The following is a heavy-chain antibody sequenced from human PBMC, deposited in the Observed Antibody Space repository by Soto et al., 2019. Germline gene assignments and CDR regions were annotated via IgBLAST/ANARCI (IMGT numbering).Heavy chain of an antibody. Sequence: SETRSLTCTPCRRYIKSTNYYSAWLRQPPGKGLEWIGNVYYNGFTYYNPSLKSRVTISVDTSKNHFSLKLTSVTAADTAVYYCARQDDFWSGSNWFDPWGQGTLVT. D-gene: IGHD3-3*01. V-gene: IGHV4-39*01. J-gene: IGHJ5*02. CDR2: VYYNGFT. CDR3: ARQDDFWSGSNWFDP. CDR1: RRYIKSTNYY.